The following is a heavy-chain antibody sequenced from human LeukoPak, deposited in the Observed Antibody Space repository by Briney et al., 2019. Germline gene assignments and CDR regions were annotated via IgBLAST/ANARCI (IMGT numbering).Heavy chain of an antibody. J-gene: IGHJ3*02. CDR1: GFTFSSYG. Sequence: GGSLRLSCAASGFTFSSYGMHWVRQAPGKGLEWVAVISYDGSNKYYADSVKGRFTISRDNSKNTLYLQMNSLRAEDTAVYYCAKDLEYGAMQAFDIWGQGTMVTVSS. D-gene: IGHD4-17*01. CDR3: AKDLEYGAMQAFDI. V-gene: IGHV3-30*18. CDR2: ISYDGSNK.